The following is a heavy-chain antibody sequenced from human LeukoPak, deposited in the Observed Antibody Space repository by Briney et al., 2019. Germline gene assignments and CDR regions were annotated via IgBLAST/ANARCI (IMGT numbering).Heavy chain of an antibody. D-gene: IGHD3-10*01. Sequence: LSGGSLRLSCAASGFTFSSYGMYWVRQAPGKGLEWVSYISTSSSTIYYADSVKGRFTISRDNAKNSLYLQMSSLRDDDTAVYFCARSRGVSDYWGQGTLVTVSS. CDR1: GFTFSSYG. CDR2: ISTSSSTI. J-gene: IGHJ4*02. CDR3: ARSRGVSDY. V-gene: IGHV3-48*02.